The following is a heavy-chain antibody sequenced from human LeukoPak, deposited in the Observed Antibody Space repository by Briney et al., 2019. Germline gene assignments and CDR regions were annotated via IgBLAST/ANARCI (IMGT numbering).Heavy chain of an antibody. CDR3: ARQKYLRGPDVEYFDY. J-gene: IGHJ4*02. Sequence: GGSLRLSCADSGLTISNNWMSWVRQAPGKGLEWVANIKLDGSEQYYVDSVKGRFTISRDNGKNLLYLQMNSLRAEDTAVYYCARQKYLRGPDVEYFDYWGQGTLVTVSS. CDR2: IKLDGSEQ. V-gene: IGHV3-7*01. CDR1: GLTISNNW. D-gene: IGHD5/OR15-5a*01.